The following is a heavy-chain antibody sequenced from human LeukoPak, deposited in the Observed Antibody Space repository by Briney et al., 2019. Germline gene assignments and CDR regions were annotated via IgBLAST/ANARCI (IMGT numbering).Heavy chain of an antibody. V-gene: IGHV4-34*01. J-gene: IGHJ4*02. CDR2: INHSGST. Sequence: PSETLSLTCAVYGGSFSGYYWSWIRQPPGKGLEWIGEINHSGSTNYNPSLKSRVTISVDTSKSQFSLRLHSVTAADTAVYYCARVYGDYITYWGQGTLLTVSS. CDR3: ARVYGDYITY. CDR1: GGSFSGYY. D-gene: IGHD4-17*01.